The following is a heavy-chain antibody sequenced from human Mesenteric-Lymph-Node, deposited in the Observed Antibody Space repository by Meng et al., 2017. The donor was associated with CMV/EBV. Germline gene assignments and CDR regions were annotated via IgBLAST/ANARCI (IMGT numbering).Heavy chain of an antibody. CDR1: GFTFSSYA. J-gene: IGHJ4*02. CDR3: ARQYSGYDFDY. D-gene: IGHD5-12*01. Sequence: GGSLRLSCAASGFTFSSYAMHWVRQAPGKGLEWVAVISYDGSNKYYADSVKGRFTISRDNSKNTLYLQMNSLRAEDTAVYYCARQYSGYDFDYWGQGTLVTVSS. V-gene: IGHV3-30-3*01. CDR2: ISYDGSNK.